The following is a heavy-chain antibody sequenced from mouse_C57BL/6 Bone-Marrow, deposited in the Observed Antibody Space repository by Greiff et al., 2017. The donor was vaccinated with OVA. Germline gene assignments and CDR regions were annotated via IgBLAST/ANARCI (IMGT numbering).Heavy chain of an antibody. V-gene: IGHV5-4*01. Sequence: EVQLQESGGGLVKPGGSLKLSCAASGFTFSSYAMSWVRQTPEKRLEWVATISDGGSYTYYPDNVKGRFTISRDNAKNNLYLQMSHLKSEDTAMYYCARGSNPFDYWGQGTTLTVSS. CDR1: GFTFSSYA. J-gene: IGHJ2*01. CDR2: ISDGGSYT. CDR3: ARGSNPFDY. D-gene: IGHD2-5*01.